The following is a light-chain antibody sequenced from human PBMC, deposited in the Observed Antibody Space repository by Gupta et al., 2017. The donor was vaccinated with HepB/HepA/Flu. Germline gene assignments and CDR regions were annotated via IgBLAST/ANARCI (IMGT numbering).Light chain of an antibody. J-gene: IGKJ3*01. V-gene: IGKV2-28*01. CDR1: QSLLHSNAYNY. Sequence: DIVMTQSPLSLPVTPGEPAAISCRSSQSLLHSNAYNYLDWYLQKPGQPPQLLIYLGSSRASGVPDRFSGSGSGTDFTLKISRGEAEDVGVYYCRQALQSPFTFGHGTXVDVK. CDR3: RQALQSPFT. CDR2: LGS.